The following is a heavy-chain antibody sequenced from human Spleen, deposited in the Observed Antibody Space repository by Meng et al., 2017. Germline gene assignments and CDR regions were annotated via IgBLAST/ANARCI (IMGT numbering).Heavy chain of an antibody. V-gene: IGHV4-61*01. CDR1: GGSVSSGSYY. CDR2: IYYSGST. Sequence: QVQLQESGPGLVRPSETLSLTCTVSGGSVSSGSYYWSWIRQPPGKGLEWIGYIYYSGSTNYNPSLKSRVTISVDTSKNQFSLNLSSVTAADTAVYYCARLTGRYYFDYWGQGTLVTVSS. CDR3: ARLTGRYYFDY. D-gene: IGHD1-26*01. J-gene: IGHJ4*02.